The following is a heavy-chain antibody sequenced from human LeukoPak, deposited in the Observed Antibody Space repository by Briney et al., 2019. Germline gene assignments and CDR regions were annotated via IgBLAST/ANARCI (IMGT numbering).Heavy chain of an antibody. J-gene: IGHJ6*03. CDR1: GFTFSSYE. V-gene: IGHV3-48*03. CDR2: ISTSGNSV. CDR3: ARDGAAPDFYYYFMDV. D-gene: IGHD6-6*01. Sequence: GGSLRLSCAASGFTFSSYEMNWVRQAPGKGLEWVSYISTSGNSVYYADSVKGRFTISRDNAKNSLYLQMNSLRAEDTAVYYCARDGAAPDFYYYFMDVWGKGTTVTVSS.